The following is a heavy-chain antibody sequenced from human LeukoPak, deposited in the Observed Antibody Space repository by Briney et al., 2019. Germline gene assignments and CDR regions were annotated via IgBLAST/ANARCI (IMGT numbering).Heavy chain of an antibody. D-gene: IGHD6-19*01. V-gene: IGHV3-23*01. Sequence: GGSLRLSCAASGFTFSSYAMSWVRQAPGKGLEWVSAISGSGGSTYYADSVKGRFTISRDNSKNTLYLQMNSLRAEDTAVYYCAKDGWEAVAADGTPHDYWGQGTLVTVSS. J-gene: IGHJ4*02. CDR2: ISGSGGST. CDR1: GFTFSSYA. CDR3: AKDGWEAVAADGTPHDY.